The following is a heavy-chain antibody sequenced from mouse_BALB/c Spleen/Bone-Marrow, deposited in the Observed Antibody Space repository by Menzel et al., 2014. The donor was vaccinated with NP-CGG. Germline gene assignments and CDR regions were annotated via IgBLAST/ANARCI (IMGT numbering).Heavy chain of an antibody. CDR3: TRLGYYGSSDY. Sequence: EVMLVQSGGGLVQPGGSLKLSCAASGFDFSRYWMSWVGQAPGKGLEWIGEINPDSSTINYTPSLKDKFIISKDNAKNALFLQMSKVRSEDTALYCATRLGYYGSSDYWGQGTTLTVSS. CDR1: GFDFSRYW. D-gene: IGHD1-1*01. J-gene: IGHJ2*01. V-gene: IGHV4-1*02. CDR2: INPDSSTI.